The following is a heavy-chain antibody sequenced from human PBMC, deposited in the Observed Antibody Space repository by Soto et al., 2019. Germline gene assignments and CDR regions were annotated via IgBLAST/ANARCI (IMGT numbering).Heavy chain of an antibody. J-gene: IGHJ6*02. CDR3: ARDRGYSRDNSPRYYYSMDV. D-gene: IGHD5-12*01. CDR1: GFTFSSYG. CDR2: IWYDGSNK. Sequence: QVQLVESGGGVVQPGRSLRLSCAASGFTFSSYGMHWFRQAPGKGLEWVAVIWYDGSNKWYADSVKGRFTIPRDNSKNALHLQMNTLRAKDTAVYSCARDRGYSRDNSPRYYYSMDVWGQGTTVTVSS. V-gene: IGHV3-33*01.